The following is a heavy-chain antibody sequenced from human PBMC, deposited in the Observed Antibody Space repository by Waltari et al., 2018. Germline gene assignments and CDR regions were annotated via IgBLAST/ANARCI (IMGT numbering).Heavy chain of an antibody. D-gene: IGHD3-16*02. CDR1: GGSISSYY. Sequence: QVQLQESGPGLVKPSETLSLTCTVSGGSISSYYWSWIRQPPGKGLEWIGYIYYSGSTNYNPSLKSRVTISVDTSKNQFSLKLSSVTAADTAVDYCARAGGDFWGVIGWFDPWGQGTLVTVSS. J-gene: IGHJ5*02. CDR3: ARAGGDFWGVIGWFDP. V-gene: IGHV4-59*01. CDR2: IYYSGST.